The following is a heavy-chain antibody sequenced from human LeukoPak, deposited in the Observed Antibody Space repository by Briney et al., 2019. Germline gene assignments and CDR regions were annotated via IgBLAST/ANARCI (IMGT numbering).Heavy chain of an antibody. CDR3: AKGHEGAAAATDY. V-gene: IGHV3-9*01. CDR1: GFTFDDYA. Sequence: GGSLRLSCAASGFTFDDYAMHWVRQAPGKGLEWVSGISWNSGSIGYADSVKGRFTISRDNAKNSLYLQMNSLGAEDTALYYCAKGHEGAAAATDYWGQGTLVTVSS. J-gene: IGHJ4*02. CDR2: ISWNSGSI. D-gene: IGHD6-13*01.